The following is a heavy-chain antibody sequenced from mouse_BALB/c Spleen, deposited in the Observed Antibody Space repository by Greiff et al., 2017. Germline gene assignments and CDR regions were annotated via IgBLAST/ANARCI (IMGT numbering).Heavy chain of an antibody. V-gene: IGHV5-17*02. CDR2: ISSCSRTI. J-gene: IGHJ2*02. CDR3: ERSCDLDY. Sequence: EVHLVESGGGLVQPGGSRKLSCAASGFSFSSFGMHWVRQAPEKGLEWVAYISSCSRTIYYTDTVKGRFTISRDNPKNTLFVQMTSLRSEDTAMYYCERSCDLDYWGQGTSLTVSS. CDR1: GFSFSSFG.